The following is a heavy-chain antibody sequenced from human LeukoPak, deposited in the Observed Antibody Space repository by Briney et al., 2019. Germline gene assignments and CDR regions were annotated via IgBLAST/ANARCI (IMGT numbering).Heavy chain of an antibody. J-gene: IGHJ4*02. V-gene: IGHV3-33*01. Sequence: GGSLRLSCKVSGFTFSDFGMHWVRLAPGKGLEWVAVIWSDGSVEHYGDSVKGRFTVSRDNFEKTLYLDLSSLRAEDTAVYCARDTVTGYGIDYWGQGTLVTVSS. D-gene: IGHD5-12*01. CDR2: IWSDGSVE. CDR3: ARDTVTGYGIDY. CDR1: GFTFSDFG.